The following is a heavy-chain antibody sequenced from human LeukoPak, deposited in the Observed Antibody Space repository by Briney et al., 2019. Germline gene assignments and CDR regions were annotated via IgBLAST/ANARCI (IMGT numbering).Heavy chain of an antibody. CDR3: AKGRAKATVTAGDH. D-gene: IGHD4-17*01. CDR2: ISGSAGST. CDR1: GFTVSSNY. V-gene: IGHV3-23*01. J-gene: IGHJ4*02. Sequence: GGSLRLSCAASGFTVSSNYMSWVRQAPGKGLEWVSAISGSAGSTHYADSVKGRFTISRDNSKNTLYLQMDSLRADDTAVYYCAKGRAKATVTAGDHWGQGTLATVSS.